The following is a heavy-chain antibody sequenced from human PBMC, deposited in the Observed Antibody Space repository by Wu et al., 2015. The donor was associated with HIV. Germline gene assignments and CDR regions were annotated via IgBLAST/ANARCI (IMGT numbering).Heavy chain of an antibody. CDR1: GGTFKTYT. J-gene: IGHJ5*02. CDR2: IIPIVGTA. V-gene: IGHV1-69*16. Sequence: QVQLVQSGADVKKPGSSVTVSCKAFGGTFKTYTLTWVRQAPGQGLEWMGGIIPIVGTANYAQKFQGRVTITTDESTSTAYMELSSLRSEDTAVYYCARDRIVGATGGWFDPWGQGTLVTVSS. CDR3: ARDRIVGATGGWFDP. D-gene: IGHD1-26*01.